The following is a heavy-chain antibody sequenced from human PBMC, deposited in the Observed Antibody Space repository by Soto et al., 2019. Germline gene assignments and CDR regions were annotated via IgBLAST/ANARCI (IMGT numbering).Heavy chain of an antibody. Sequence: LSPACPSSGGRLRGYYCSWRWQPSGKKQEWIGYICYSGSTNYNPSLNSRVTISVDTSKNQFSLKLSSVTAADTAVYYCARDRGNFDWLPPPSDGAFDIWGQGTTVTVSS. CDR1: GGRLRGYY. CDR2: ICYSGST. V-gene: IGHV4-59*01. CDR3: ARDRGNFDWLPPPSDGAFDI. J-gene: IGHJ3*02. D-gene: IGHD3-9*01.